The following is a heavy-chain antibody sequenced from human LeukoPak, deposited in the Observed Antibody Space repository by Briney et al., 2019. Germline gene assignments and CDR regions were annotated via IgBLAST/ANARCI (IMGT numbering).Heavy chain of an antibody. CDR1: GGSISIFY. J-gene: IGHJ4*02. Sequence: PSETLSLTCTVSGGSISIFYWSWIRQPAGKGLDWIGYIYYTGTTNYNPSLKNRVTISVDTSKNQFSLKLSSVTAADTAVYYCARGGWRLDYWGQGTLVTVSS. CDR2: IYYTGTT. CDR3: ARGGWRLDY. V-gene: IGHV4-59*01. D-gene: IGHD2-15*01.